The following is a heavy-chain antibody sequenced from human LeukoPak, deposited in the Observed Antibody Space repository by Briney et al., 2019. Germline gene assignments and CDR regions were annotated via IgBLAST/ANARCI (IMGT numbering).Heavy chain of an antibody. V-gene: IGHV3-23*01. D-gene: IGHD3-22*01. CDR3: ARDAPDYYDSSDATSY. CDR1: GFTFSSYA. Sequence: GGSLRLSCAASGFTFSSYAMSWVRQAPGKGLEWVSAISGSGGSTYYADSVKGRFTISRDNSKNTLYLQMNSLRAEDTAVYYCARDAPDYYDSSDATSYWGQGTLVTVSS. J-gene: IGHJ4*02. CDR2: ISGSGGST.